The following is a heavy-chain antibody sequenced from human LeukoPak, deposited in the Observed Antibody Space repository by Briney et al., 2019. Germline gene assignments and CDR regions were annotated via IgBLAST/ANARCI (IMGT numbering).Heavy chain of an antibody. V-gene: IGHV4-39*01. J-gene: IGHJ4*02. CDR1: GGSSSNSYY. CDR3: ASPLGGFDN. CDR2: IYYSGNT. Sequence: SETLSLTCTVSGGSSSNSYYWGWIRQPPGKGLEWIGSIYYSGNTYYNPSLKSRVTISVDTSKNQFSLKLSSVTAADTAVYYCASPLGGFDNWGQGTLITVSS. D-gene: IGHD3-16*01.